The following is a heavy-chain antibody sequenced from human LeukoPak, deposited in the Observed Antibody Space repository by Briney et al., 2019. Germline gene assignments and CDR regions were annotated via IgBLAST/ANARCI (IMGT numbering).Heavy chain of an antibody. Sequence: GRSLRLSCAASGFTFSSYGMHWVRQAPGKGLEWVAVISYDGSNKYYVDSVKGRFTISRDNSKNTLYLQMNSLRTEDTAVYYCAKVRAARLVSDGSDYWGQGTLVTVSS. D-gene: IGHD6-6*01. V-gene: IGHV3-30*18. J-gene: IGHJ4*02. CDR2: ISYDGSNK. CDR3: AKVRAARLVSDGSDY. CDR1: GFTFSSYG.